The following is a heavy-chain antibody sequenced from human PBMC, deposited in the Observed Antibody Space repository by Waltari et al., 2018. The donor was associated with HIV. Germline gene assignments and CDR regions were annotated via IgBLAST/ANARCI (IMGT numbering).Heavy chain of an antibody. D-gene: IGHD5-12*01. CDR2: IWYDGSKK. Sequence: QVQLVQWGGGVVQPGRSLRLSCAASGFPFNNYGMSWVRQTPGKGLDWVAGIWYDGSKKDYADSVKGRFTISRDNSNNRLYLQMNSLRVDDTAVYLCARGAPWDGYNSDWYFDLWGRGTLVTVSS. CDR1: GFPFNNYG. V-gene: IGHV3-33*01. CDR3: ARGAPWDGYNSDWYFDL. J-gene: IGHJ2*01.